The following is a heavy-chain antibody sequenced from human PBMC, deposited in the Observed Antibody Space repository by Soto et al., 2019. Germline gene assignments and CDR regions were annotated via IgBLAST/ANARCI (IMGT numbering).Heavy chain of an antibody. CDR2: ISSSSSTI. V-gene: IGHV3-48*01. J-gene: IGHJ4*02. CDR1: GFTFSGYS. CDR3: ARDIPRFKSATAGRGNY. Sequence: EVRLVESGGGLVQPGGSLRLSCEDSGFTFSGYSMNWVRQAPGKGLEWVSYISSSSSTIYYADSVKGRFTISRDNAKNALYLQMNSLRAEDTAVDYCARDIPRFKSATAGRGNYWGQGTLVTVSS. D-gene: IGHD6-13*01.